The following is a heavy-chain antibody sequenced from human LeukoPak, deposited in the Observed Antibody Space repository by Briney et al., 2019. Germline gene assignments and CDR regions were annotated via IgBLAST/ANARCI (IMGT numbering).Heavy chain of an antibody. CDR3: ARSRGGYGDYGSWFDP. J-gene: IGHJ5*02. V-gene: IGHV4-34*01. Sequence: GSLRLSCAVYGGSFSGYYWSWIRQPPGKGLEWIGEINHSGSTNYNPSLKSRVTISVDTSKNQFSLKLSSVTAADTAVYYCARSRGGYGDYGSWFDPWGQGTLVTVSS. CDR1: GGSFSGYY. CDR2: INHSGST. D-gene: IGHD4-17*01.